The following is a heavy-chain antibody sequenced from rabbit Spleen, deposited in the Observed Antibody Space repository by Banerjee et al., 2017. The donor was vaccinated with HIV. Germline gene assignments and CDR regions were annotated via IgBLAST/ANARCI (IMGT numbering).Heavy chain of an antibody. V-gene: IGHV1S40*01. J-gene: IGHJ2*01. CDR2: IDTGGRDFS. CDR1: GFDFSAYTF. Sequence: LVEYGGDLVQPGASLTLTCTASGFDFSAYTFMCWVRQAPGKGLEWIACIDTGGRDFSYYASWAKGRFTISKTSSTTVTLQMTSLTAADTATYFCARNYVNAFDPWGQGTLVTVS. D-gene: IGHD1-1*01. CDR3: ARNYVNAFDP.